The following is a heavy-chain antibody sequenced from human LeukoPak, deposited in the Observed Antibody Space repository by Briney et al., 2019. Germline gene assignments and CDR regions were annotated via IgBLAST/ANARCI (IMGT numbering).Heavy chain of an antibody. D-gene: IGHD3-22*01. Sequence: PGGSLRLSCAASGFTLSTYWMHWVRQAAGKGLVWVSRTNSDGRSTSYADSVKGRFTISRDNAKNTLYLQMNSLRAEDTAVYYCARDYYYDSGGYTKGQRWTFDIWGQGTMVTVSS. CDR2: TNSDGRST. CDR3: ARDYYYDSGGYTKGQRWTFDI. J-gene: IGHJ3*02. V-gene: IGHV3-74*01. CDR1: GFTLSTYW.